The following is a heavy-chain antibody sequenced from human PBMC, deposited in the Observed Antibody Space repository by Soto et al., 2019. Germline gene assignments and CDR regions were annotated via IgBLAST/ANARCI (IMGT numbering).Heavy chain of an antibody. V-gene: IGHV4-39*02. CDR1: GGSVTNSSYH. Sequence: QLQLEESGPGLVKPSETLSLTCKVSGGSVTNSSYHWGWIRQTPRKGLEWIATLYYRGTTDYNSALRRRATMSVDTSKDHFSLTLTSVTVADTAVYFCCGVVAATLDYWGHGTPVTVSS. CDR3: CGVVAATLDY. J-gene: IGHJ4*01. CDR2: LYYRGTT. D-gene: IGHD6-19*01.